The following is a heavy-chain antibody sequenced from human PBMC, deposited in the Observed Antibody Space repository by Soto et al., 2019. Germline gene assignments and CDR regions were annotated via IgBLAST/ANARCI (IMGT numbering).Heavy chain of an antibody. J-gene: IGHJ4*02. V-gene: IGHV3-72*01. CDR2: IRNKANNYAT. CDR1: GFTFRDYY. D-gene: IGHD3-16*01. CDR3: ARGWALGEPVPGAFDY. Sequence: PGGSLRLSCAASGFTFRDYYMDWVRQAPGKGLEWVGRIRNKANNYATEYAASVKDRFTISRDDSKNSLSLQMNSLKTEDTAVYYCARGWALGEPVPGAFDYWGQGVLVTVSS.